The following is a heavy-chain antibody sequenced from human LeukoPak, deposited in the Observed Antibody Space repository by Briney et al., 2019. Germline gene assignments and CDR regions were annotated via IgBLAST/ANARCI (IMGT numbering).Heavy chain of an antibody. CDR2: ISGSGGST. CDR1: GFTFSSYA. V-gene: IGHV3-23*01. Sequence: GGSLRLSCAASGFTFSSYAMSWVRQAPGKGLEWVSAISGSGGSTYYADSAKGRFTISRDNSKNTLYLQMNSLRAEDTAVYYCARDKIAAAGKSSYGMDVWGQGTTVTVSS. D-gene: IGHD6-13*01. CDR3: ARDKIAAAGKSSYGMDV. J-gene: IGHJ6*02.